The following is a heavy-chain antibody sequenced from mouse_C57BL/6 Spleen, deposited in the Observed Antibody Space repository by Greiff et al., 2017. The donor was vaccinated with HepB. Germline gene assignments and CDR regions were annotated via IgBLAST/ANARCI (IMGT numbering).Heavy chain of an antibody. CDR1: GYTFTSYW. Sequence: VQLVESGAELAKPGASVKLSCKASGYTFTSYWMHWVKQRPGQGLEWIGYINPSSGYTKYNQKFKDKATLTADKSSSTAYMQLSSLTYEDSAVYYCARREGLRKGAMDYWGQGTSVTVSS. J-gene: IGHJ4*01. V-gene: IGHV1-7*01. CDR3: ARREGLRKGAMDY. D-gene: IGHD2-4*01. CDR2: INPSSGYT.